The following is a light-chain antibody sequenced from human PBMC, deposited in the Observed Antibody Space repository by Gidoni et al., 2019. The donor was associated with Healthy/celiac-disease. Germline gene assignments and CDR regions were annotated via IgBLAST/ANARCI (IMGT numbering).Light chain of an antibody. CDR3: QQYDNLPT. J-gene: IGKJ4*01. CDR2: DAS. V-gene: IGKV1-33*01. CDR1: QDISNY. Sequence: DIQMTQSPSSLSASVGDRVTITCQASQDISNYLHWYQQKPGNAPKLLIYDASNLETGVPSRFSGSGSGTEFTFTISSLQPEDIATYYGQQYDNLPTFGGGTKVEIK.